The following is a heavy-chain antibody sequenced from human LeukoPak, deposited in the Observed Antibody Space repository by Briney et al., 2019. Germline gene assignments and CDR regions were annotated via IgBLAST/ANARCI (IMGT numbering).Heavy chain of an antibody. V-gene: IGHV4-59*08. CDR2: IYYSGST. J-gene: IGHJ4*02. D-gene: IGHD6-13*01. CDR1: GVSISSYY. Sequence: SETLSLTCTVSGVSISSYYWSWIRQPPGKGLEWIGYIYYSGSTNYNPSLKSRVTISVDTSKNQFSLKLSSVTAADTAVYYCARFRGGQHLEPFDYWGQGTLVTVSS. CDR3: ARFRGGQHLEPFDY.